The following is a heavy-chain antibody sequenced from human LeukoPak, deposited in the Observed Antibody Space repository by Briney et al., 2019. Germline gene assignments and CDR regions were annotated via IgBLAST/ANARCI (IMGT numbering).Heavy chain of an antibody. CDR3: ARVLYDSSGFYSGAFDY. V-gene: IGHV3-7*03. CDR2: IKQDGSEK. J-gene: IGHJ4*02. D-gene: IGHD3-22*01. Sequence: GGSLRLSCAASGFTLSVYWMSWVRQAPGKGLEWVANIKQDGSEKYYVDSVKGRFTISRDNAKNSLYLQMNSLRAEDTAVYYCARVLYDSSGFYSGAFDYWGQGTLVTVSS. CDR1: GFTLSVYW.